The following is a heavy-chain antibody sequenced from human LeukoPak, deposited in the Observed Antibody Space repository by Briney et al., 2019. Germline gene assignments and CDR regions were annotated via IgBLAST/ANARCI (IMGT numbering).Heavy chain of an antibody. CDR3: ARDEYDYVWGN. CDR1: GFTFSDHY. J-gene: IGHJ4*02. D-gene: IGHD3-16*01. V-gene: IGHV3-11*01. CDR2: ISSSGTTI. Sequence: PGGSLRLSCAASGFTFSDHYVTWIRQAPGKVLEWVSYISSSGTTIYYADSVKGRFTISRDNAKNSLYLQMSSLRAEDTAVYYCARDEYDYVWGNWGQGTLVTVSS.